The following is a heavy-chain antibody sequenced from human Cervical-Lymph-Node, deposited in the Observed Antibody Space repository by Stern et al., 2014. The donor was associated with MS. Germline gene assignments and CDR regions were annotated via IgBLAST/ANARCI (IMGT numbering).Heavy chain of an antibody. CDR3: ARDLDRSETVTFDY. D-gene: IGHD3-22*01. J-gene: IGHJ4*02. V-gene: IGHV3-30*04. CDR1: GFTFSGYA. CDR2: ISYDGRSK. Sequence: QMQLVQSGGGVVQPGRSLRLSCAASGFTFSGYAMHWVCQAPGKGLEWVAVISYDGRSKHYADSVKGRFTISRDSSKNTVFLQMSSLRVEDTAVYYCARDLDRSETVTFDYWGQGTLVTVSS.